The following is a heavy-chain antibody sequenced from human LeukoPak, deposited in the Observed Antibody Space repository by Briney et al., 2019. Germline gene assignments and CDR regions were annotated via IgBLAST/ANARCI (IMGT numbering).Heavy chain of an antibody. J-gene: IGHJ4*02. CDR2: INPNSGGT. Sequence: ASVTVSYKASVYTFTPYYMHWVRQAPGQGLEWMGHINPNSGGTDYAQKFQGRVTMTRDTSISTAYMELSRLRSDDTAVYYCARLSSGYYVFDYWGQGTLVTVSS. CDR1: VYTFTPYY. D-gene: IGHD3-22*01. CDR3: ARLSSGYYVFDY. V-gene: IGHV1-2*06.